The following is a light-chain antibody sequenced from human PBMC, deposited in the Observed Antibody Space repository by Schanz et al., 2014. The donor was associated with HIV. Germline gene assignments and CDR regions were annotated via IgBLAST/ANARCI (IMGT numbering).Light chain of an antibody. CDR2: SNN. CDR1: SSNIGSNT. V-gene: IGLV1-44*01. CDR3: SSYAGSNILWL. Sequence: QSVLTQHPSASGTPGQRVTISCSGSSSNIGSNTVNWYQQLPGTAPKLLIYSNNQRPSGVSNRFSGSKSGNTASLTVSGLQAEDEADYYCSSYAGSNILWLFGGGTKLTV. J-gene: IGLJ3*02.